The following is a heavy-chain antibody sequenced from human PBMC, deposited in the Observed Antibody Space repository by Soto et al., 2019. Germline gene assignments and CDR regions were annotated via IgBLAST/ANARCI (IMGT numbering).Heavy chain of an antibody. V-gene: IGHV1-3*01. Sequence: GASVKVSCKASGYTFINHGIHWVRQAPGQRLEWMGWINAANGDTKYSPKFQGRVTITRDTSASTAYMELSSLRSEDTAVYYCVRRHVSATGIDWFDPWGQGTLVTVSS. CDR2: INAANGDT. J-gene: IGHJ5*02. CDR3: VRRHVSATGIDWFDP. CDR1: GYTFINHG. D-gene: IGHD6-13*01.